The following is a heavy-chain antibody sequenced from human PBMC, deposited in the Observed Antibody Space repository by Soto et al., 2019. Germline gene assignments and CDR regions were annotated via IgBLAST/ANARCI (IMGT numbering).Heavy chain of an antibody. CDR3: ARGGFGYYDFWSGPPRAAAVDY. J-gene: IGHJ4*02. V-gene: IGHV4-34*01. CDR1: GGSFSGYY. D-gene: IGHD3-3*01. CDR2: INHSGST. Sequence: PSETLSLTCAVYGGSFSGYYWSWIRQPPGKGLEWIGEINHSGSTNYNPSLKSRVTISVDTSKNQFSLKLSSVTAADTAVYYCARGGFGYYDFWSGPPRAAAVDYWGQGTLVTVSS.